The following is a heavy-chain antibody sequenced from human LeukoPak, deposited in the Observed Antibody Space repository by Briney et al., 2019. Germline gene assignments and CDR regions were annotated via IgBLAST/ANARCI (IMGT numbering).Heavy chain of an antibody. V-gene: IGHV3-66*01. D-gene: IGHD2-15*01. CDR2: IYSGGST. J-gene: IGHJ4*02. CDR3: AISTATMVDY. CDR1: GFTASRNY. Sequence: GGSLRDSCAASGFTASRNYTSWVRQAPGRGLEWVSVIYSGGSTYYADSVKGRFTISRDNSKNTLFLQMNSLRAGDTAVYYCAISTATMVDYWGQGTLVTISS.